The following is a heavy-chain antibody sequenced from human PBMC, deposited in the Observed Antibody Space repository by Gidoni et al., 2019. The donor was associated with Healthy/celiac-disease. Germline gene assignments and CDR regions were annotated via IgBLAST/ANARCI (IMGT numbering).Heavy chain of an antibody. J-gene: IGHJ3*02. CDR1: GFSLSTSGVG. CDR3: AHGTGSRDAFDI. V-gene: IGHV2-5*02. Sequence: QITLKESGPTLVKPTQTLTLTCTFSGFSLSTSGVGVGWIRQPPGKALAWLALIYWEDDKRYSPSLKSRLTITKDTSKNQVVLTMTNMDPVDTATYYCAHGTGSRDAFDIWGQGTMVTVSS. CDR2: IYWEDDK.